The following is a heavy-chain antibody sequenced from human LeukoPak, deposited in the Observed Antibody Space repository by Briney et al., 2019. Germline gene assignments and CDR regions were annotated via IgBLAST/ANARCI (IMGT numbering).Heavy chain of an antibody. Sequence: SETLSLTCAVYGESLSVYYWSWIRHPLGEGLEWSRQVNHSGGTNYHPSLKTRVTISLDTSKNQVSLKLRSVTAADTAVYYCAFEGPVSGYAFDPWGQGALVAVSS. D-gene: IGHD5-12*01. V-gene: IGHV4-34*01. CDR3: AFEGPVSGYAFDP. CDR1: GESLSVYY. CDR2: VNHSGGT. J-gene: IGHJ5*02.